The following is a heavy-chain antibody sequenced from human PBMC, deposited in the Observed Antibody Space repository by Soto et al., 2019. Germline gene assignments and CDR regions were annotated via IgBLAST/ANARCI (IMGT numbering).Heavy chain of an antibody. D-gene: IGHD2-15*01. CDR2: ITSSSSYI. J-gene: IGHJ4*02. V-gene: IGHV3-21*01. Sequence: GGSLRLSCAASGFTFSSYSMNWVRQAPGKGLEWVSSITSSSSYIYYADSLKGRFTISRDNAKNSLYLQMNSLRAEDTAVYYCARISGVSCYDWGQGTLVTVSS. CDR3: ARISGVSCYD. CDR1: GFTFSSYS.